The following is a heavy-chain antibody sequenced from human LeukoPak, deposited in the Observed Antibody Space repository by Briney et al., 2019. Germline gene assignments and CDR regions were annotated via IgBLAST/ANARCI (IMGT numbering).Heavy chain of an antibody. Sequence: GGTLRLSCAASGFTFSSYGMSWVRQAPGKGLEWVSAISGSGGSTYYADSVKGRFTISRDNSKNTLYLQMNSLRAEDTAVYYCAKDPNYDSSYFDYWGQGTLVTVSS. CDR1: GFTFSSYG. CDR2: ISGSGGST. D-gene: IGHD3-22*01. CDR3: AKDPNYDSSYFDY. V-gene: IGHV3-23*01. J-gene: IGHJ4*02.